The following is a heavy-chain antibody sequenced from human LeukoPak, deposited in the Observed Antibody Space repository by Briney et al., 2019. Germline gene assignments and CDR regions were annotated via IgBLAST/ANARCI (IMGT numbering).Heavy chain of an antibody. D-gene: IGHD2-2*02. CDR2: IYTSGST. V-gene: IGHV4-4*09. CDR1: GGSISSYY. CDR3: ARLDSEVPAAIFY. J-gene: IGHJ4*02. Sequence: SETLSLTCTVSGGSISSYYWSWIRQPPGKGLEWIGYIYTSGSTNYNPSLKSRVTISVDTSKNQFSLKLSSVTAADTAVYYCARLDSEVPAAIFYWGQGTLVTVSS.